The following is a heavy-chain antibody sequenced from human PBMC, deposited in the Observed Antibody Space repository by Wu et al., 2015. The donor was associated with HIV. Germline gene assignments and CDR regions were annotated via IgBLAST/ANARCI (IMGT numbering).Heavy chain of an antibody. V-gene: IGHV1-2*02. CDR3: TSQYYYDSSGSQWDF. CDR2: INPNSGDT. D-gene: IGHD3-22*01. Sequence: QVQLVQSGAEVKKPGSSVKVSCKASGYTFTGYYVHWVRQAPGQGLEWMGWINPNSGDTKYPQKFQGRVTMTRDTSITTAYMELSSLRSDDTAVYYCTSQYYYDSSGSQWDFWGQGTLVTVSS. CDR1: GYTFTGYY. J-gene: IGHJ4*02.